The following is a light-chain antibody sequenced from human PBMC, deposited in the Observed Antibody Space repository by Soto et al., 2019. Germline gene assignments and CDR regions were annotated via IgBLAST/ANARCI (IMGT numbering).Light chain of an antibody. J-gene: IGLJ1*01. CDR1: SCDVGSYNR. CDR2: EVS. V-gene: IGLV2-18*02. CDR3: ASYTTRTARFV. Sequence: QSVLTQPPSVSGSPGQSVTIPCTGTSCDVGSYNRVSWYHQAPGTAPRLMIYEVSNRPSGVPDRFSGSKSGNTASLTISGLQAEDEADYYCASYTTRTARFVFGTGTKVTVL.